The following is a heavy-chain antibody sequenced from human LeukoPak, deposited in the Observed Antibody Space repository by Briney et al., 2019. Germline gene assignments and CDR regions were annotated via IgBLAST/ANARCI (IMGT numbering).Heavy chain of an antibody. D-gene: IGHD2-2*01. V-gene: IGHV4-31*03. Sequence: KPSETLSLTCSVSGVSVSDGRYYWTWIRQHPGKGLEWIGYKYYSGSAKYNPSLKGRLTISIDTSKNQFSLHLSSVTAADTATYYCATPYCSSISCLDVFNMWGQGTRVTVSS. J-gene: IGHJ3*02. CDR2: KYYSGSA. CDR1: GVSVSDGRYY. CDR3: ATPYCSSISCLDVFNM.